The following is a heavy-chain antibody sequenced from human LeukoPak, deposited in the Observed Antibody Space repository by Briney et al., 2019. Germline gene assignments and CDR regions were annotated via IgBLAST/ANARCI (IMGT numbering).Heavy chain of an antibody. CDR2: INPNNGGT. D-gene: IGHD6-19*01. CDR1: GYTFTGYY. J-gene: IGHJ6*02. V-gene: IGHV1-2*02. Sequence: ASVKVSCKASGYTFTGYYMHWVRQAPGQGLEWMGWINPNNGGTNYEKKFQGRVTMTRDTSISTAYMELSRLRSDDTAVYYCARVDSSGWKFHYYYVMDVWGQGTTVTVSS. CDR3: ARVDSSGWKFHYYYVMDV.